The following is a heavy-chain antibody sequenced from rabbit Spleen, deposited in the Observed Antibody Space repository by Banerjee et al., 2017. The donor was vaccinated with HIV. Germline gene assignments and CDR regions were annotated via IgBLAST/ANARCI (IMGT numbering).Heavy chain of an antibody. J-gene: IGHJ4*01. D-gene: IGHD1-1*01. CDR3: AKDGGGSGYPYYFNL. Sequence: QEQLEESGGDLVKPGASLTLTCKASGFSFSSGYDMCWVRQAPGKGPEWIGCIYAGGSGSAYYASWAKGRFTISKTSSTTVTLQMTSLTVADTATYFCAKDGGGSGYPYYFNLWGPGTLVTVS. CDR1: GFSFSSGYD. V-gene: IGHV1S45*01. CDR2: IYAGGSGSA.